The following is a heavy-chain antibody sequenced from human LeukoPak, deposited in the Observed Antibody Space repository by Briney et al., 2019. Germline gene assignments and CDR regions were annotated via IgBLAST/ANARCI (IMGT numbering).Heavy chain of an antibody. Sequence: SETLSLTCTVSGGSISSYYWSWIRQPPGKGLEWIGYIYYSGSTNYNPSLKSRVTISVDTSKSQFSLKLSSVTAADTAVYYCARAAGLYYYYYMDVWGKGTTVTVSS. CDR3: ARAAGLYYYYYMDV. J-gene: IGHJ6*03. CDR1: GGSISSYY. CDR2: IYYSGST. V-gene: IGHV4-59*01. D-gene: IGHD3-10*01.